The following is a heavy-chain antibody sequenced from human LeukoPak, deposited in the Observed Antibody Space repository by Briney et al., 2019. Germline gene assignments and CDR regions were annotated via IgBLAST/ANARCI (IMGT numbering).Heavy chain of an antibody. D-gene: IGHD3-22*01. Sequence: GGSLRLSCAASGFTVSSNHMSWVRQAPGKGLEWVSVIYSGGSTYYADSVKGRFTISRDNSKNTLYLQMNSLRAEDTAVYYCARMGHYYDSSGSDYWGQGTLVTVSS. CDR3: ARMGHYYDSSGSDY. V-gene: IGHV3-53*01. CDR1: GFTVSSNH. CDR2: IYSGGST. J-gene: IGHJ4*02.